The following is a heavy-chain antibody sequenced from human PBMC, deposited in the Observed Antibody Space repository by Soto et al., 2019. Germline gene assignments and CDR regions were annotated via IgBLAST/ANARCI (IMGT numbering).Heavy chain of an antibody. D-gene: IGHD3-22*01. V-gene: IGHV1-18*01. CDR3: ARDQLQYYDQVCQSRWAPYYYYGMDG. CDR1: GYTFTSYG. J-gene: IGHJ6*02. Sequence: QFQLVQSGAEVKKPGASVKVSCKASGYTFTSYGISGVRQAPGQGLEWMGWISAYNGNTNYAQKLQGRVTMTTDTSTSTAYMELRSLRSDDTAVYYRARDQLQYYDQVCQSRWAPYYYYGMDGWGQGTTVTVS. CDR2: ISAYNGNT.